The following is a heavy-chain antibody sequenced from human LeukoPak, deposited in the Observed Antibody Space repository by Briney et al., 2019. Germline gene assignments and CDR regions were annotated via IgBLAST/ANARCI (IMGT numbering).Heavy chain of an antibody. V-gene: IGHV4-59*01. CDR2: IYYSGST. Sequence: ASETLSLTCTVSGGSISSYYWSWIRQPPGKGLEWIGYIYYSGSTNYNPSLKSRVTISVDTSKNQFSLKLSSVTAADTAVYYCARVGAAGTQWGQGTLVTVSS. CDR1: GGSISSYY. J-gene: IGHJ4*02. D-gene: IGHD6-13*01. CDR3: ARVGAAGTQ.